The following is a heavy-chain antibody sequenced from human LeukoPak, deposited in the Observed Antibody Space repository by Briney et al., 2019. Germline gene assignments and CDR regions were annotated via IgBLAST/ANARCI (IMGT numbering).Heavy chain of an antibody. V-gene: IGHV6-1*01. D-gene: IGHD7-27*01. Sequence: SQTLSLTCAISGDSVSSNSATWNWIRQSPSGGLEWLGRAYYRSKWYIDYAASVKSRITISPDTSKNQFSLQLNSVTPDDTAVYYCTRAPHHWGSDCWGRGTLVTVSS. CDR1: GDSVSSNSAT. CDR2: AYYRSKWYI. CDR3: TRAPHHWGSDC. J-gene: IGHJ4*02.